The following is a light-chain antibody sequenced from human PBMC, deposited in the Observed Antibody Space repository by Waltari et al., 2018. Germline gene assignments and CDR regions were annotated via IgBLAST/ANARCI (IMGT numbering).Light chain of an antibody. Sequence: DIVMTQSPDSLTVSLGERATISCKSSQTVFNRSNNRNSLAWYQQKSGQPPKLLIYWASTRESGVPDRFSGSGSGTDFTLTISSLQAEDVAVYYCQQYYSTLTFGGGTKVEIK. J-gene: IGKJ4*01. CDR2: WAS. V-gene: IGKV4-1*01. CDR1: QTVFNRSNNRNS. CDR3: QQYYSTLT.